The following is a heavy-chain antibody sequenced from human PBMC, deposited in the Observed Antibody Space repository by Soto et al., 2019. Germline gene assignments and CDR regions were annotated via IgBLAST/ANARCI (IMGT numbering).Heavy chain of an antibody. CDR2: ISGSGGST. V-gene: IGHV3-23*01. CDR3: ANSRGWYSEGFDY. D-gene: IGHD6-19*01. J-gene: IGHJ4*02. CDR1: GFTFSSYA. Sequence: GGSLRLSCAASGFTFSSYAMSWVRQAPGKGLEWVSAISGSGGSTYYADSVKGRFTISRDNSKNTLYLQMNSLRAEDTAVYYCANSRGWYSEGFDYWGQGTLVTVSS.